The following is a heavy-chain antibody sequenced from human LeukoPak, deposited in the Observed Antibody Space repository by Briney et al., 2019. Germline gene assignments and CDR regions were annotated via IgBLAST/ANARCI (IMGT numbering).Heavy chain of an antibody. CDR2: ISYSGST. CDR1: GGSISSDGFY. CDR3: ARGPSYCDF. J-gene: IGHJ4*02. Sequence: SQTLSLTCTVSGGSISSDGFYWSWVRQHPGKGLEWIGYISYSGSTYYNPSLKSRVSVSLDTSKSQFSLKLTSVTAADTAVYFCARGPSYCDFWGQGTLVTVSS. V-gene: IGHV4-31*03.